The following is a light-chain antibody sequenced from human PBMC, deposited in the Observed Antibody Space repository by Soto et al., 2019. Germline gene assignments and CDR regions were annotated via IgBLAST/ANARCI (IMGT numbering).Light chain of an antibody. CDR3: QVWESGSENYV. Sequence: SYELTQPPSVSVAPGQTATITCGGNNIGSEPVHWYQQKPGQAPVLVVFDNSDRPSGIPERLSGSKSGNTATLTISRVEAGDEADYYCQVWESGSENYVFGAGTK. V-gene: IGLV3-21*02. J-gene: IGLJ1*01. CDR1: NIGSEP. CDR2: DNS.